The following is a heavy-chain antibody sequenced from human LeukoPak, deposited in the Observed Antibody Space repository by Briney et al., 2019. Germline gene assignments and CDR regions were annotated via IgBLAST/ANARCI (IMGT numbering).Heavy chain of an antibody. CDR1: GFTFSSYA. Sequence: GGSLRLSCAASGFTFSSYAMHWVRQAPGKGLEWVAVISYDGSNKYYADSVKGRFTISRDNSKNTLYLQMNSLRAEDTAVYYCARDGTYSSGWYEIFDYWGQGTLVTVSS. CDR2: ISYDGSNK. D-gene: IGHD6-19*01. J-gene: IGHJ4*02. CDR3: ARDGTYSSGWYEIFDY. V-gene: IGHV3-30-3*01.